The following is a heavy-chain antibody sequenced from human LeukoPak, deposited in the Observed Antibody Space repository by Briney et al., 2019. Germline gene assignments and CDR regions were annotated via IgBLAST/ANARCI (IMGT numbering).Heavy chain of an antibody. J-gene: IGHJ6*02. CDR3: ASGIYGPYCYGMDV. Sequence: SETLSLTCAVYGGSFSGYYWSWIRQPPGKGLEWIGEINHSGSTNYNPSLKSRVTISVDTSKNQFSLKLSSVTAADTAVYYCASGIYGPYCYGMDVWGQGTTVTVSS. CDR1: GGSFSGYY. D-gene: IGHD4-17*01. CDR2: INHSGST. V-gene: IGHV4-34*01.